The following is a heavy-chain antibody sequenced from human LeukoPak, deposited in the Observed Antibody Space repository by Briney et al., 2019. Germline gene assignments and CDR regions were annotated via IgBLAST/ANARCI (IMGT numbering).Heavy chain of an antibody. Sequence: KPSETLSLTCTVSGGSVSSGSYYWSWIRQPPGKGLEWIGYIYYSGSTNYNPSLKSRVTISVDTSKNQFSLKLSSVTAADTAVYYCARDRTSFLFDPWGQGTLVTVSS. CDR1: GGSVSSGSYY. CDR2: IYYSGST. D-gene: IGHD3-16*02. J-gene: IGHJ5*02. CDR3: ARDRTSFLFDP. V-gene: IGHV4-61*01.